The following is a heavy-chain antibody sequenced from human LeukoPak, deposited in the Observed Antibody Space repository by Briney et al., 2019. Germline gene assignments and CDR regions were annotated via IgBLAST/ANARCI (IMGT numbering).Heavy chain of an antibody. J-gene: IGHJ6*03. Sequence: GGSLRLSCVTSGFTFTNHWMSWVRQAPGKGLEWVSSISGSSSYIYYADSVKGRFSISRDNAKNSLYLQMNSLRAEDTAVYYCAKSASGYYYYYYYMDVWGKGTTVTVSS. CDR3: AKSASGYYYYYYYMDV. CDR1: GFTFTNHW. D-gene: IGHD3-3*01. CDR2: ISGSSSYI. V-gene: IGHV3-21*04.